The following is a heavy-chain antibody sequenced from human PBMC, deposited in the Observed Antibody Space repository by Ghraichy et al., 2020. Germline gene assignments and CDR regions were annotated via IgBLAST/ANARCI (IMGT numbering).Heavy chain of an antibody. J-gene: IGHJ4*02. D-gene: IGHD2-21*02. CDR3: ARDRLGDATDY. V-gene: IGHV3-7*03. CDR2: IKQDGSGK. CDR1: GFTFSSYW. Sequence: GGSLRLSCAASGFTFSSYWMSWVRQAPGKGLEWVANIKQDGSGKYYVDSVKGRFTISRDNAKNSLYLQMNSLRAEDTAVYYCARDRLGDATDYWGQGTLVTVSS.